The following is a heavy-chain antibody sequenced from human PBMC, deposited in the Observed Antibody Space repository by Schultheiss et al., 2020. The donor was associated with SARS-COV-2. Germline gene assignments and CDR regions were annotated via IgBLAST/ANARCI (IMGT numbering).Heavy chain of an antibody. CDR1: GFTFSSYS. CDR2: ISSSSSTI. V-gene: IGHV3-48*01. CDR3: AREGSSFNYYGMDV. J-gene: IGHJ6*02. Sequence: GESLKISCAASGFTFSSYSMNWVRQAPGKGLEWVSYISSSSSTIYYADSVKGRFTISRDNSKNTLYLQMNSLRAEDTAVYYCAREGSSFNYYGMDVWGQGTTVTVSS. D-gene: IGHD6-6*01.